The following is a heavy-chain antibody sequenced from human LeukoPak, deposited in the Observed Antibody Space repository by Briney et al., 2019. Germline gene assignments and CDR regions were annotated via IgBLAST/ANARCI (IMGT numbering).Heavy chain of an antibody. CDR3: ARGRGYSYGYFDY. V-gene: IGHV4-34*01. J-gene: IGHJ4*02. Sequence: SETLSLTCAVYGGSFSGYYWSWIRQPPGKGLEWIGEINHSGSTNYDPSLKSRVTISVDTSKNQFSLKLSSVTAADTAVYYCARGRGYSYGYFDYWGQGTLVTVSS. D-gene: IGHD5-18*01. CDR2: INHSGST. CDR1: GGSFSGYY.